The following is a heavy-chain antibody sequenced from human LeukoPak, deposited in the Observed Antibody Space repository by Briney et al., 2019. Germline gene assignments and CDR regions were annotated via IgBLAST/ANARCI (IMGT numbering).Heavy chain of an antibody. CDR3: ARGLNYGSGSYYNVRWFDP. CDR2: INHSGST. V-gene: IGHV4-34*01. Sequence: PSETLSLTCAVYGGSFSGYYWSWIRQPPGKGLEWIGEINHSGSTNYNPSLKSRVTISVDTSKNQFSLKLSSVTAADTAVYYCARGLNYGSGSYYNVRWFDPWGQGTLVTVSS. J-gene: IGHJ5*02. CDR1: GGSFSGYY. D-gene: IGHD3-10*01.